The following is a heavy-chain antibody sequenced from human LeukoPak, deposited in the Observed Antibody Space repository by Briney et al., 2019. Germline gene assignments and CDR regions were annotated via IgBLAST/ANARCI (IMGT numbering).Heavy chain of an antibody. CDR2: ISAYNGNT. CDR3: AREENYSGSYGHDAFDI. D-gene: IGHD1-26*01. J-gene: IGHJ3*02. CDR1: GYTFTSYG. V-gene: IGHV1-18*01. Sequence: ASVKVSCKASGYTFTSYGISWVRQAPGQGLEWMGWISAYNGNTNYAQKLQGRATMTTDTSTSTAYMELRSLRSDDTAVYYCAREENYSGSYGHDAFDIWGQGTMVTVSS.